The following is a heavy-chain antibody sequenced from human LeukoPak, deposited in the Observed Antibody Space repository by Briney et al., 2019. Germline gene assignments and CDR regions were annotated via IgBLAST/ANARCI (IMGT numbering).Heavy chain of an antibody. CDR1: GDSISSYY. J-gene: IGHJ4*02. CDR3: ARGSNSPDY. CDR2: IYYSGST. Sequence: PSETLSLTCTVSGDSISSYYWSWLRQPPGKGLERIGYIYYSGSTTYNPSLKSRVTISVDTSKNQFSLKLTSVTAADTAVYFCARGSNSPDYWGQGTLVTVSS. V-gene: IGHV4-59*01. D-gene: IGHD4-23*01.